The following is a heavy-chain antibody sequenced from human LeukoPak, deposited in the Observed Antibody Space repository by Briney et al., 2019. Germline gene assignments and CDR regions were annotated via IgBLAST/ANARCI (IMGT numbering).Heavy chain of an antibody. Sequence: GGSLRLSCAASGFNVSSNYMSWVRQAPGKGLEWVSVIYSGGSTYYVDSVKGRFTISRHNSKNTLYLQMNSLKPEDTAVYYCARDGDSGGLIAYFDYWGQGTLVTVSS. D-gene: IGHD1-26*01. CDR2: IYSGGST. CDR1: GFNVSSNY. CDR3: ARDGDSGGLIAYFDY. V-gene: IGHV3-53*04. J-gene: IGHJ4*02.